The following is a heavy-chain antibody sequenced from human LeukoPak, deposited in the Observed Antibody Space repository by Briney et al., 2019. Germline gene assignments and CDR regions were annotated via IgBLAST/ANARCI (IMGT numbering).Heavy chain of an antibody. CDR1: GFTFSSYG. CDR3: AILSVPGDYFDY. D-gene: IGHD3-10*02. Sequence: GGSLRLSCAASGFTFSSYGMHWVRQAPGKGLEWGTFIRYDGSNKFYADSVKGRFTISRDNSKNTLYLQMNNLRVEDTAVYYCAILSVPGDYFDYWGQGTLVTVSS. J-gene: IGHJ4*02. CDR2: IRYDGSNK. V-gene: IGHV3-30*02.